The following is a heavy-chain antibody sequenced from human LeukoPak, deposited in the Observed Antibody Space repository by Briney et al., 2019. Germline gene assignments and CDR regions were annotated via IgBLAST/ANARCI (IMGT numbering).Heavy chain of an antibody. CDR3: TATGLGYCSGGSCYYYYYMDV. CDR1: GFIFPNAK. CDR2: IKSKTDGGTT. J-gene: IGHJ6*03. V-gene: IGHV3-15*01. Sequence: GGSLRLSCAASGFIFPNAKMTWVRQAPGKGLEWVGRIKSKTDGGTTDYAAAVKGRFTISRDDSKNTLYLEMNSLKTEDTAVYYCTATGLGYCSGGSCYYYYYMDVWGKGTTVTVSS. D-gene: IGHD2-15*01.